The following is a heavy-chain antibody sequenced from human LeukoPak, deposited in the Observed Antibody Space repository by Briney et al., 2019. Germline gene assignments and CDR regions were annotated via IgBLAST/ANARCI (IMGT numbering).Heavy chain of an antibody. J-gene: IGHJ4*02. CDR3: ARGQTTVTN. CDR1: GFTSSSYW. D-gene: IGHD4-17*01. Sequence: GRTLRLSCAASGFTSSSYWMSWVRQAPGNGLEWLANIKQDGREKYYVESVKGRFTISRDNAKNSLYLQMNSLRAEDTAVYYCARGQTTVTNWGQGTLVTASS. CDR2: IKQDGREK. V-gene: IGHV3-7*03.